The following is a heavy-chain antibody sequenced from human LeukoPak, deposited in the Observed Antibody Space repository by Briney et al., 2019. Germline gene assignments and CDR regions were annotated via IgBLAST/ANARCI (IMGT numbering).Heavy chain of an antibody. CDR2: LPYDGYYK. V-gene: IGHV3-30*03. J-gene: IGHJ4*02. CDR1: GFTFTNYG. D-gene: IGHD3-10*01. Sequence: PGTSLRLSCAASGFTFTNYGMHWVRPAAGKGLEWEALLPYDGYYKYYSDSVKGRFTISSDTSKNTLYLQMNSLRAEDTAVYYCARDLSPVVRASPMGYWGQGTPVTVSS. CDR3: ARDLSPVVRASPMGY.